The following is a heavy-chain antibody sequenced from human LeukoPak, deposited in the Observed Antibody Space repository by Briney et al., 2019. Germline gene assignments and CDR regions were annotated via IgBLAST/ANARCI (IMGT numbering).Heavy chain of an antibody. V-gene: IGHV1-18*01. J-gene: IGHJ6*02. D-gene: IGHD1-26*01. CDR3: ARDRVSGSHTGHYYYALDI. CDR2: ISSYNGNT. Sequence: ASVKVSCKASGYTFPDFGITWVRQAPGQGLEWVGWISSYNGNTNYEQKFQGRVTMTTDTATTTAYMELTSLTSDDTAVYFCARDRVSGSHTGHYYYALDIWGQGTPVTVSS. CDR1: GYTFPDFG.